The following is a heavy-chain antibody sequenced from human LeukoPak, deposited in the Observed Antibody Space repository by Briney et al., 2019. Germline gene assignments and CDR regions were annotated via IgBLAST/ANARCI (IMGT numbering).Heavy chain of an antibody. CDR1: GGSISSYY. CDR3: ARRGYSSGWYIDY. V-gene: IGHV4-59*08. CDR2: IYYSGST. J-gene: IGHJ4*02. D-gene: IGHD6-19*01. Sequence: SETLSLTCTVSGGSISSYYWSWIRQPPGKGLEWIGYIYYSGSTNYNPSLKSRVTISVDTSKNQFSLKLSSVPAADTAVYYCARRGYSSGWYIDYWGQGTLVTVSS.